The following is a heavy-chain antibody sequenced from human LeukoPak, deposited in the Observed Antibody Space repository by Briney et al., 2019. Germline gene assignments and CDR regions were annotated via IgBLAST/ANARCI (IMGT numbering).Heavy chain of an antibody. Sequence: PGGSLRLSCAASGFTFSSYSMSWVRQAPGKGLEWVSSISSGSSDIYYADSVKGRFTLSRDNAKSSLYLQMNSLRAEDTAVYYCARAAQTIAAAGTEDFDYWGQGTLVTVSS. CDR1: GFTFSSYS. V-gene: IGHV3-21*01. CDR3: ARAAQTIAAAGTEDFDY. J-gene: IGHJ4*02. CDR2: ISSGSSDI. D-gene: IGHD6-13*01.